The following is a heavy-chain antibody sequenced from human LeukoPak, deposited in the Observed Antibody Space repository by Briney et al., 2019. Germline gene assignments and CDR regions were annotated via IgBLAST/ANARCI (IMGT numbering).Heavy chain of an antibody. Sequence: PSETLSLTCTVSGGSISSGSYYWSWIRQHPGKGLEWIAYIYYSGSTYYNPSLKSRVTISVDTSKNQFSLKLSSVTAADTAVYYCARGQPYYFDYWGQGTLVTVSS. CDR3: ARGQPYYFDY. CDR2: IYYSGST. J-gene: IGHJ4*02. D-gene: IGHD1-14*01. V-gene: IGHV4-31*03. CDR1: GGSISSGSYY.